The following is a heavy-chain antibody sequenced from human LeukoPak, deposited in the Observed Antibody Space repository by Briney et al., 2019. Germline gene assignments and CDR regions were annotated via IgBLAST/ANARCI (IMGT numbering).Heavy chain of an antibody. CDR1: GFSFSTYA. D-gene: IGHD3-10*01. CDR2: IRHDASHT. Sequence: GSLRLSCAASGFSFSTYAMHWIRQAPGKGLEWVALIRHDASHTFYTDSVKGRFTISRDNSKNTVYLQMNSLGGEDTAVYYCAREISGSGSYPDYWGQGTLVTVSS. V-gene: IGHV3-33*01. CDR3: AREISGSGSYPDY. J-gene: IGHJ4*02.